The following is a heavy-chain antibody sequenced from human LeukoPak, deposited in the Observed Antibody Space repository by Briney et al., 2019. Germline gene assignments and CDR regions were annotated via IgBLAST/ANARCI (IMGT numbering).Heavy chain of an antibody. J-gene: IGHJ3*02. D-gene: IGHD3-3*01. V-gene: IGHV4-39*01. CDR3: ARYGIFGVVIIRAHDAFDI. Sequence: SETLPLTCTVSGGSISSSSYYWGWIRQPPGKGLEWIGSIYYSGSTYYNPSLKSRVTISVDTSKNQFSLKLSSVTAADTAVYYCARYGIFGVVIIRAHDAFDIWGQGTMVTVSS. CDR2: IYYSGST. CDR1: GGSISSSSYY.